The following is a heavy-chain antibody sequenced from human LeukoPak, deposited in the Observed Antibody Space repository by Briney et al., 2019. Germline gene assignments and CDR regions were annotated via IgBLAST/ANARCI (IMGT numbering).Heavy chain of an antibody. J-gene: IGHJ4*02. V-gene: IGHV3-30*02. CDR2: IRYDGSNK. CDR1: GFTFSSYG. Sequence: PGGSLRLSCAASGFTFSSYGMHWVRQAPGKGLEWVAFIRYDGSNKYYADSVKGRFTISRDNSKNTLYLQMNSLRAEDTAVYYCARGGPYYYDSSGYSIFDYWGQGTLVTVSS. CDR3: ARGGPYYYDSSGYSIFDY. D-gene: IGHD3-22*01.